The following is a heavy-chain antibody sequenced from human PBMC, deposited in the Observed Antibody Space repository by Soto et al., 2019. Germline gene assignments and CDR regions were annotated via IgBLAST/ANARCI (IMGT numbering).Heavy chain of an antibody. Sequence: GGSLRLSCTASGFTFSNYAMSWVRQAPGKGLEWVSAITRTDSTYYADSVKGRFTISRGNSRNKLYLQMNSLGAEDAALYYCAKALVGEVGATDYWGQGTLVTVSS. CDR3: AKALVGEVGATDY. CDR2: ITRTDST. CDR1: GFTFSNYA. J-gene: IGHJ4*02. V-gene: IGHV3-23*01. D-gene: IGHD1-26*01.